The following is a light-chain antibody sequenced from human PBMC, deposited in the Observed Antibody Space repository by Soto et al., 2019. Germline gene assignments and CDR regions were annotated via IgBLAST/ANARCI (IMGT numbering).Light chain of an antibody. V-gene: IGLV1-47*01. J-gene: IGLJ1*01. CDR2: RDN. Sequence: QSVLTQPPSVSGTPGQRVTISCSGGISNIGTNYVHCFQQLPGTAPKVLSNRDNQRPSGVPDRFSGSKSGTSASLAISGLRSEDEAEYYCAAWDDTVRSYVFGTGTKLTVL. CDR3: AAWDDTVRSYV. CDR1: ISNIGTNY.